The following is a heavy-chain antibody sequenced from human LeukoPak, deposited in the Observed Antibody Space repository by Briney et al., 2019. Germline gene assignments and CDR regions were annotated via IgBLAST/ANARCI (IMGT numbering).Heavy chain of an antibody. CDR1: GGSFSGYY. V-gene: IGHV4-34*01. J-gene: IGHJ4*02. D-gene: IGHD6-13*01. Sequence: SETLSLTCAVYGGSFSGYYWSWIRQPPGKGLEWIGEINHSGSTNYNPSLKSRVTISVDTSKNQFSLKLSSVTAADTAVYYCARRLSSKSRSYYFDYWGQGTLVTVSS. CDR3: ARRLSSKSRSYYFDY. CDR2: INHSGST.